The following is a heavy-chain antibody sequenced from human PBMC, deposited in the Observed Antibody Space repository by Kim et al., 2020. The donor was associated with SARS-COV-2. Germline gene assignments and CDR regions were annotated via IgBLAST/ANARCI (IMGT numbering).Heavy chain of an antibody. V-gene: IGHV3-21*01. D-gene: IGHD2-2*03. Sequence: GGSLRLSCAASGFTFSSYSMNWVRQAPGKGLEWVSSISSSSSYIYYADSVKGRFTISRDNAKNSLYLQMNSLRAEDTAVYYCAREEYDGYCSSTSCYGWRNYYYYGMDVWGQGTTVTVSS. CDR3: AREEYDGYCSSTSCYGWRNYYYYGMDV. CDR2: ISSSSSYI. J-gene: IGHJ6*02. CDR1: GFTFSSYS.